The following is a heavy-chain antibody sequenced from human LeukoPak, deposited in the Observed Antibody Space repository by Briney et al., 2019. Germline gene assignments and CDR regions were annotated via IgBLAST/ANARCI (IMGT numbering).Heavy chain of an antibody. CDR3: ASRGTRIAVAGSRDY. Sequence: PSETLSLTCTVSGGSISSSSYYWGWIRQPPGKGLEWIGSIYYSGSTYYNPSLKSRVTISVDTSKNQFSLKLSSVTAADTAVYYCASRGTRIAVAGSRDYWGQGTLVTVSS. V-gene: IGHV4-39*01. CDR2: IYYSGST. CDR1: GGSISSSSYY. D-gene: IGHD6-19*01. J-gene: IGHJ4*02.